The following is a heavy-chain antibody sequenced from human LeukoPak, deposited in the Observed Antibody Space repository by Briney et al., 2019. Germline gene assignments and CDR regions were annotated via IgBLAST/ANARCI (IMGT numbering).Heavy chain of an antibody. D-gene: IGHD3-16*01. V-gene: IGHV1-69*08. CDR3: SGDLSWHHDS. J-gene: IGHJ5*02. CDR1: GGTFSSYT. Sequence: SVKVSCKASGGTFSSYTINWVRQAPGQGLEWMGRIIPMFDRANYAQNFQGRVTITADKSTTTVYMEMTSLRYEDTAVYHCSGDLSWHHDSWGQGTLVTVSS. CDR2: IIPMFDRA.